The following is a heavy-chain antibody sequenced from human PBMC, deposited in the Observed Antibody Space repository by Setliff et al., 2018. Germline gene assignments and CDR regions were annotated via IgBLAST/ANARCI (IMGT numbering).Heavy chain of an antibody. V-gene: IGHV4-34*01. D-gene: IGHD3-3*01. CDR3: ARHFRSSKVQFLEYLTDYYFDS. CDR2: INHSGTT. Sequence: ASETLSLTCAVYGGSFSHYYWNWIRQPPWKGLEWIGEINHSGTTNYNPSLKSRVTISLDTSNNQFSLNLRSVTAADTAIYYCARHFRSSKVQFLEYLTDYYFDSWGQGTLVTISS. J-gene: IGHJ4*02. CDR1: GGSFSHYY.